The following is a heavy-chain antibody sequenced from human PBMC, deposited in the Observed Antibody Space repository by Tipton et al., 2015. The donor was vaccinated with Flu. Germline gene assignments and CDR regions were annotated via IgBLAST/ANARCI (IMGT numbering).Heavy chain of an antibody. CDR1: GGSISTYY. Sequence: TLSLTCTVSGGSISTYYWSWIRQPAGKGLEWIGRIYTSGSTNYNPPLKSRVTMSVDTSKNQFSLRLSSVTAADTAVYYCARGAGGPATAYDCWGQGTLVTVSS. D-gene: IGHD1-1*01. V-gene: IGHV4-4*07. J-gene: IGHJ4*02. CDR2: IYTSGST. CDR3: ARGAGGPATAYDC.